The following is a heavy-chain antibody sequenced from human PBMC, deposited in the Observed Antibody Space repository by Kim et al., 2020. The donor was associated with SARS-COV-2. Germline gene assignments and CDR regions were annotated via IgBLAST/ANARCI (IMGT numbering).Heavy chain of an antibody. CDR3: SLSPRQFHPAAFFV. D-gene: IGHD1-1*01. Sequence: GGSLRLSCAVSGFTFNHYAMSWVRQAPGKGLEWVSSIGGGDSGAYYADSVLGRFLLPRDNSKYTFFLLMSCLLPVVTAVYFCSLSPRQFHPAAFFVWG. V-gene: IGHV3-23*01. J-gene: IGHJ3*01. CDR1: GFTFNHYA. CDR2: IGGGDSGA.